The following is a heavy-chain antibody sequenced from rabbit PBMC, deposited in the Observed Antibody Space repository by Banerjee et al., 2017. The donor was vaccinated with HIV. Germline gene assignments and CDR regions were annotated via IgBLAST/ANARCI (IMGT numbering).Heavy chain of an antibody. CDR1: GFSLNIYE. Sequence: QSLEESGGDLVKPGASLTLTCTASGFSLNIYEMCWVRQAPGKGLEWIGCIYAGSSGNTWYASWAKGRFTISKTSSTTLTLQMTSLTAADTATYFCARDRDTGTVYYFDLWGQGTLVTVS. D-gene: IGHD7-1*01. V-gene: IGHV1S40*01. CDR2: IYAGSSGNT. CDR3: ARDRDTGTVYYFDL. J-gene: IGHJ3*01.